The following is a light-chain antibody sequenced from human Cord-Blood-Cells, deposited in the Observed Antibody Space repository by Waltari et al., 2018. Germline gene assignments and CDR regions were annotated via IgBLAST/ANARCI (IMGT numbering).Light chain of an antibody. Sequence: QSALTQPASVSGSPGQSITISCTGTSSDVGGYNYVSWYQQHPGKAPKPMIYDVSNRPPGVSNRFPGSKSGNTASLTISGLQAEDEADYYCSSYTSSSTVVFGGGTKLTVL. CDR1: SSDVGGYNY. J-gene: IGLJ2*01. V-gene: IGLV2-14*01. CDR3: SSYTSSSTVV. CDR2: DVS.